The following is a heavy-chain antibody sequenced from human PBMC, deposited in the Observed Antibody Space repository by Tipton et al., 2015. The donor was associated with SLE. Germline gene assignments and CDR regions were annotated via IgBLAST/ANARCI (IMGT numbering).Heavy chain of an antibody. CDR3: ARDRPTGDQGDWDAFDI. J-gene: IGHJ3*02. CDR2: INSDGSTT. V-gene: IGHV3-74*01. Sequence: SLRLSCAASGFTFSSYWMHWVRQAPGKGLVWVSHINSDGSTTRYAESVKGRFTISRDNFKSTLFLETDSLRPEDTAIYYCARDRPTGDQGDWDAFDIWGQGTMVTVSS. D-gene: IGHD7-27*01. CDR1: GFTFSSYW.